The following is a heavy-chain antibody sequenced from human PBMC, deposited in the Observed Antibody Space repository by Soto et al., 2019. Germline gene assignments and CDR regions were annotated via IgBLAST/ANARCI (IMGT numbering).Heavy chain of an antibody. Sequence: EVQLVETGGGLIQPGGSLRLSCAVSGFIVIDNYMMWVRQSPGKGLEWVSQMYGDGPTRYPDSVRGRFTVSRDSSKNTLYLQMNSLRAEDTAIYYCARLGRFYGSGGYLDYWGQGTLVTVSS. CDR1: GFIVIDNY. V-gene: IGHV3-53*02. CDR3: ARLGRFYGSGGYLDY. D-gene: IGHD3-10*01. CDR2: MYGDGPT. J-gene: IGHJ4*02.